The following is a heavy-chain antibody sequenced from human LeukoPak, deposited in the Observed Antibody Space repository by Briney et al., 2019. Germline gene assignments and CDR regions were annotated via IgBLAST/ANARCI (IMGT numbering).Heavy chain of an antibody. J-gene: IGHJ3*02. D-gene: IGHD3-10*01. CDR2: IHYSGSA. Sequence: SETLSLTCTVSNGPINTYQWSWIRQPPGKGLEWIGNIHYSGSANYNPSLKSRVIISVDTSKNQFSLKLSPVTAADTAVYYCAKSNGYGLVDIWGQGTMVTVSS. V-gene: IGHV4-59*12. CDR1: NGPINTYQ. CDR3: AKSNGYGLVDI.